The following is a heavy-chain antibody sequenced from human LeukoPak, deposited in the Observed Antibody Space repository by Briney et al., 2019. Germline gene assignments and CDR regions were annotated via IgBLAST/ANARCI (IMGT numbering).Heavy chain of an antibody. CDR3: AKGGKWDVTPFDY. Sequence: GGSLRLSCAASGFTFSSYWMSWVRQAPGKGLEWVSTIRGGGGSTYYADSVKGRFTISRDNSKNTLYLQVNSLRAEDTAVYYCAKGGKWDVTPFDYWGQGTLVTVSS. D-gene: IGHD1-26*01. J-gene: IGHJ4*02. CDR1: GFTFSSYW. V-gene: IGHV3-23*01. CDR2: IRGGGGST.